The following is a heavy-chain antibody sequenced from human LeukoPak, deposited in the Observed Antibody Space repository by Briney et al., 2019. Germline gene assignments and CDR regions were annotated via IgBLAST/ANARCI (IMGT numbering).Heavy chain of an antibody. Sequence: GGSLRLSCAASGFTFSSYAMSWVRQAPGKGLEWVSAISGSGGSTYYADSVKGRFTISRDNSKNTLYLQMNSLRAEDTAVYYCAKDLKPATTSYYFDYWGQGTLVTVSS. V-gene: IGHV3-23*01. CDR3: AKDLKPATTSYYFDY. CDR1: GFTFSSYA. J-gene: IGHJ4*02. CDR2: ISGSGGST. D-gene: IGHD4-17*01.